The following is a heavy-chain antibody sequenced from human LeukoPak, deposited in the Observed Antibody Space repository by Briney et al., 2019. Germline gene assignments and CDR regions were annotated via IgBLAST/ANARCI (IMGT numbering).Heavy chain of an antibody. J-gene: IGHJ4*02. CDR2: ISYDGSNK. CDR3: ARDIPRSY. Sequence: PGGSLRLSCSASGFTFSSYARHWVRQAPGKGLEWVAVISYDGSNKYYADSVKGRFTISRDNSKNTLYLQMSRLRAEDPAVYLCARDIPRSYLGQGTLVTVSS. CDR1: GFTFSSYA. V-gene: IGHV3-30*04.